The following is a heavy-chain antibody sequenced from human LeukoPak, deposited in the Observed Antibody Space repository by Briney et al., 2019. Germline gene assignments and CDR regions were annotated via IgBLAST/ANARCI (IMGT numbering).Heavy chain of an antibody. Sequence: SETLSLTCAVYGVSFSGYYWSWIRQPPGKGLEWIGEINHSGSTNYNPSLKSRVTISVDTSKNQFSLKLSSVTAADTAVYYCARGGRKYCSGGSCYFDYWGQGTLVTVSS. CDR1: GVSFSGYY. J-gene: IGHJ4*02. CDR3: ARGGRKYCSGGSCYFDY. D-gene: IGHD2-15*01. CDR2: INHSGST. V-gene: IGHV4-34*01.